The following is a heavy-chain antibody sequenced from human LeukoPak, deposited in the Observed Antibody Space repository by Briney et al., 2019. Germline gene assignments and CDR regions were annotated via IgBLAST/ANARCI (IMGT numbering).Heavy chain of an antibody. J-gene: IGHJ4*02. Sequence: PGRSLRLSCGASGFTFSSYAMHWVRQAPGKGLEWVAVIWYDGSNKYYADFVKGRFTISRDNSKNTQYLQMNSLRAEDTALYYCAKDISGYYSFDYWGQGNLVTVSS. V-gene: IGHV3-30*04. D-gene: IGHD3-22*01. CDR2: IWYDGSNK. CDR1: GFTFSSYA. CDR3: AKDISGYYSFDY.